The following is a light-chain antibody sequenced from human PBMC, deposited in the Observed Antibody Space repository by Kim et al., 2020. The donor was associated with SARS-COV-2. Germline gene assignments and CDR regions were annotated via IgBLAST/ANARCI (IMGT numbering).Light chain of an antibody. CDR3: QQLHVYPRS. V-gene: IGKV1-9*01. CDR1: QGISSS. Sequence: SASVEDRITITCRASQGISSSLAWYQQKPGKAPKLLIYGASTLQSEVPSRFSGSGSGTEFTLTISSLQPEDFATYYCQQLHVYPRSFGQGTKVDIK. J-gene: IGKJ1*01. CDR2: GAS.